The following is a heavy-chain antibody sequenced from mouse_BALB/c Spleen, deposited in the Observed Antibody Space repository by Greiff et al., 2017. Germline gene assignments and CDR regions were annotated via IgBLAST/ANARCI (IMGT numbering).Heavy chain of an antibody. Sequence: VQLKESGGGLVQPGGSLKLSCAASGFTFSSYTMSWVRQTPEKRLEWVAYISNGGGSTYYPDTVKGRFTISRDNAKNTLYLQMSSLKSEDTAMYYCARDYYGSSSWFAYWGQGTLVTVSA. CDR1: GFTFSSYT. CDR2: ISNGGGST. CDR3: ARDYYGSSSWFAY. V-gene: IGHV5-12-2*01. D-gene: IGHD1-1*01. J-gene: IGHJ3*01.